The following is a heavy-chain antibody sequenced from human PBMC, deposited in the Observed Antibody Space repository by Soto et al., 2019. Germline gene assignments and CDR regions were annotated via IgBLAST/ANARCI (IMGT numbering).Heavy chain of an antibody. Sequence: EVQLVESGGGLVQPGGSLRLSCAASGFTFSTYCMHWVRHAPGTGLVWVARISGDGSSTSYADSVKGRFTISRDNAKDTQDLQVNSLRGEDTAVYYCARGVAHRNGFGDPWGQGTLVTVSS. CDR1: GFTFSTYC. V-gene: IGHV3-74*01. J-gene: IGHJ5*02. D-gene: IGHD2-8*01. CDR2: ISGDGSST. CDR3: ARGVAHRNGFGDP.